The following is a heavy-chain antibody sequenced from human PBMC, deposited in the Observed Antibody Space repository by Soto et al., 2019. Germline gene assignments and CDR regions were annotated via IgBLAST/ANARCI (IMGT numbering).Heavy chain of an antibody. Sequence: SETLSLTCTGSRDSINSGGYYWSWIRQHPGKSLEWMGYIYYSGSTYYNPSLKSRVAISVDTSKNQFSLKLSSVTAADTAVYYCAKDLGASDIFLLDYWGQGTLVTVCS. V-gene: IGHV4-31*03. J-gene: IGHJ4*02. CDR3: AKDLGASDIFLLDY. CDR1: RDSINSGGYY. CDR2: IYYSGST. D-gene: IGHD3-16*01.